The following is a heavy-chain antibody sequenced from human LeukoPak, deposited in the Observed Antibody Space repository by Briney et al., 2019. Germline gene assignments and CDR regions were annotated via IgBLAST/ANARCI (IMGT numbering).Heavy chain of an antibody. J-gene: IGHJ6*03. Sequence: PGGSLRLSCAASGFTFSSYWMHWVRQAPGKGLVWVSRINSDGSSTSYADSVKGRFTISRDNAKNTLYLQMNSLRAEDTAVYYCARVREASSSFRGDYYYYMDVWGKGTTVTVSS. CDR1: GFTFSSYW. D-gene: IGHD6-6*01. CDR2: INSDGSST. V-gene: IGHV3-74*01. CDR3: ARVREASSSFRGDYYYYMDV.